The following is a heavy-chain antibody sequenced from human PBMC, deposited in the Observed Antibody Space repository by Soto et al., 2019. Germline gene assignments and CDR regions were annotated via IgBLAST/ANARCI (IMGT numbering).Heavy chain of an antibody. Sequence: GGSLRLSCAASGITFSTYAMRWVRRAPGKGLEWVSTIGSNGADKQYADFVKGRFTVSRDSSKSTLSLQMNSLRAEDTAVYYCAADYLRHNSLNGYYYSYGMDVWGQGTTVTVSS. CDR3: AADYLRHNSLNGYYYSYGMDV. V-gene: IGHV3-23*01. J-gene: IGHJ6*02. CDR1: GITFSTYA. D-gene: IGHD4-17*01. CDR2: IGSNGADK.